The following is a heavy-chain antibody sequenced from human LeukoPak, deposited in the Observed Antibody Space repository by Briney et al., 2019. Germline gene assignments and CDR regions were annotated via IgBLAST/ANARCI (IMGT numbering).Heavy chain of an antibody. D-gene: IGHD1-26*01. CDR2: INPSGGST. CDR1: GGTFSSYA. V-gene: IGHV1-46*01. Sequence: ASVKVSCKASGGTFSSYAISWVRQAPGQGLEWMGIINPSGGSTSYALKFQGRVTMTRDTSTSTVYMELSSLRSEDTAVYYCARTRVGATNDAFDIWGQGTMVTVSS. J-gene: IGHJ3*02. CDR3: ARTRVGATNDAFDI.